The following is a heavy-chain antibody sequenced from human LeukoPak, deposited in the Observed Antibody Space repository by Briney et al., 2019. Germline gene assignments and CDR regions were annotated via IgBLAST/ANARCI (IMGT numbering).Heavy chain of an antibody. D-gene: IGHD3-10*01. J-gene: IGHJ6*03. CDR1: GGSISSYY. CDR3: ASGGSGSYYYYYYMTS. Sequence: PSETLSLTCTVSGGSISSYYWSWIRQPAGKGLEWIGRIYTSGSTNYNPSLKSRVTMSVDTSKNQFSLKLSSVTAADTAVNYCASGGSGSYYYYYYMTSGAKGPRSPSP. CDR2: IYTSGST. V-gene: IGHV4-4*07.